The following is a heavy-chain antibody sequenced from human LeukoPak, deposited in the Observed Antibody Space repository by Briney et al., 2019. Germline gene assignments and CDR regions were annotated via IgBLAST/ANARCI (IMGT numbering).Heavy chain of an antibody. Sequence: PGGSLRLSCAASGFTFSSYSMNWVRQAPGKGLEWVSYISSSSSTIYYADSVKGRFTISRDNAKNSLYLQMNSLRAEDTAVYYCARGSGSSFLEYGMDVWGQGTTVTVSS. D-gene: IGHD1-26*01. CDR1: GFTFSSYS. V-gene: IGHV3-48*04. CDR3: ARGSGSSFLEYGMDV. CDR2: ISSSSSTI. J-gene: IGHJ6*02.